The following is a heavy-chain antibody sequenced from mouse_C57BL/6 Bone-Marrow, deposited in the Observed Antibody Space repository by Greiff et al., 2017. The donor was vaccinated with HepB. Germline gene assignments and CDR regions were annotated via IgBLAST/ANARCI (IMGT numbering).Heavy chain of an antibody. CDR1: GYTFPDYY. Sequence: EVQLPHSGPVLVKPGASVKMSCNASGYTFPDYYMTWVKQSHGTRLEWIGVLNPYTGGTSYNQTFKGKATLTVDKSSSTAYMELNSLTSEDSAVYYCARGFAYWGQGTLVTVSA. CDR2: LNPYTGGT. CDR3: ARGFAY. V-gene: IGHV1-19*01. J-gene: IGHJ3*01.